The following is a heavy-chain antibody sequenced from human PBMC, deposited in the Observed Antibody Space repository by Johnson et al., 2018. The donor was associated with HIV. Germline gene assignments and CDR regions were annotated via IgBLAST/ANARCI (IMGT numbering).Heavy chain of an antibody. CDR2: IWYDGSNK. CDR3: AKARSVYDFRSGTADDAFDI. CDR1: GFTFRSYG. Sequence: QVQLMESGAGVVQPGRSLRHSCTASGFTFRSYGMYWVRQAPGKGLEWVALIWYDGSNKYYADSVQGRFTISRDNSKNTLYLQMNSLRAEDTAVYYCAKARSVYDFRSGTADDAFDIWGQGTMVTVSS. V-gene: IGHV3-33*06. D-gene: IGHD3-3*01. J-gene: IGHJ3*02.